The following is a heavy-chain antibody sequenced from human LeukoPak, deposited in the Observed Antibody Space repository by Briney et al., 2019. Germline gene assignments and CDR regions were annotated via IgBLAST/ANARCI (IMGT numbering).Heavy chain of an antibody. CDR3: ARGRYSSSSVGWFDP. V-gene: IGHV4-61*01. J-gene: IGHJ5*02. CDR1: GGSVSSGSYY. Sequence: SETLSLTCTVFGGSVSSGSYYWSWIRQPPGKGLEWIGNNNPSLKSRVTISVDTSKNQFSLKLNSVTAADTAVYYCARGRYSSSSVGWFDPWGQGTLVTVSS. D-gene: IGHD6-6*01.